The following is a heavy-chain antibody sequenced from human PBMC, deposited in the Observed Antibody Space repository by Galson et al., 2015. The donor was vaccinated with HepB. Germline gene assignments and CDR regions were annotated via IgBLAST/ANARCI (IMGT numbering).Heavy chain of an antibody. CDR1: GFTLSDHY. J-gene: IGHJ3*02. D-gene: IGHD2-21*01. Sequence: SLRLSCAVSGFTLSDHYMDWVRKAPGMGLEWVGRSRDRANSYTTEYAASVKGRFIILRGDSKNSLYLHLNSLRTEDTAVYYCCRPRGDSWDTNFFDIWGQGTMLTVSS. CDR2: SRDRANSYTT. V-gene: IGHV3-72*01. CDR3: CRPRGDSWDTNFFDI.